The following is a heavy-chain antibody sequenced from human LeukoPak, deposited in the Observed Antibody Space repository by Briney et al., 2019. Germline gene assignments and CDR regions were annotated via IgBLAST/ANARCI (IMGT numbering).Heavy chain of an antibody. J-gene: IGHJ2*01. Sequence: PSETLSLTCTVSGGSIRTYFWSWIRQPPGKGLECIGYISYSGSTNYNPSLKSRVTISVDTSKNQFSLNLSSMTAADTAVYYCARDALGTVTPSYWYFDLWGRGTLVTVSS. CDR3: ARDALGTVTPSYWYFDL. CDR1: GGSIRTYF. CDR2: ISYSGST. D-gene: IGHD4-17*01. V-gene: IGHV4-59*01.